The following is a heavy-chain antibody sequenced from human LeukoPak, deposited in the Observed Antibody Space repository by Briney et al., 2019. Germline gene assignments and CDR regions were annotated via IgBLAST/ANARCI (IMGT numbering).Heavy chain of an antibody. CDR1: GGTFSSYA. CDR3: AREAARALYNYMDV. D-gene: IGHD6-6*01. V-gene: IGHV1-69*05. Sequence: SVKVSCKASGGTFSSYAISWVRQAPGQGLEWMGGIIPIFGTANYAQKFQGRVTITTDESTSTAYMELSSLRSEDTAVYYCAREAARALYNYMDVWGKGTTVTVSS. CDR2: IIPIFGTA. J-gene: IGHJ6*03.